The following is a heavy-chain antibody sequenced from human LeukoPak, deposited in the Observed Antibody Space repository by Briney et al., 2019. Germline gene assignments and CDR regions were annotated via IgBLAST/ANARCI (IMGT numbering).Heavy chain of an antibody. V-gene: IGHV4-39*07. CDR3: ARDRRVYYYYDSSGPGPDDAFDI. CDR2: IYYSGTT. D-gene: IGHD3-22*01. CDR1: GGSISSSPYY. Sequence: PSETLSLTCAVSGGSISSSPYYWGWIRQPPGKGLEWIGSIYYSGTTHYNPSLESRVTISVDTSKNQFSLKLSSVTAADTAVYYCARDRRVYYYYDSSGPGPDDAFDIWGQGTMVTVSS. J-gene: IGHJ3*02.